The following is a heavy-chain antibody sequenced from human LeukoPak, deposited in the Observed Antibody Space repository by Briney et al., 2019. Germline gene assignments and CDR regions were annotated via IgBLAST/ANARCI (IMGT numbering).Heavy chain of an antibody. CDR2: IYYSGST. Sequence: LSETLSLTCTVSGGSISSSSYYWGWIRQPPGKGLEGIGSIYYSGSTYYNPSLKSRVTISVDTSKNQFSLKLSSVTAADTAVYYCARLGSGSYYNPPAWGQGTLVTVSS. V-gene: IGHV4-39*01. CDR1: GGSISSSSYY. J-gene: IGHJ5*02. D-gene: IGHD3-10*01. CDR3: ARLGSGSYYNPPA.